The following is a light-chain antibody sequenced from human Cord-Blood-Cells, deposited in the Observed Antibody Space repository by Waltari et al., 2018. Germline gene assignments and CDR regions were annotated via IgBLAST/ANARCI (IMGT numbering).Light chain of an antibody. CDR1: SSDVGGYNY. J-gene: IGLJ2*01. CDR3: SSYTSSSTLGV. Sequence: QSALTQPASVSGSPGQSITISCTGTSSDVGGYNYVSWYQQHPGKAPKLMIYDVSNRPSGVSKRFSGSKSGNTAALTISWLQAEDEADYYCSSYTSSSTLGVFGGGTKLTVL. CDR2: DVS. V-gene: IGLV2-14*01.